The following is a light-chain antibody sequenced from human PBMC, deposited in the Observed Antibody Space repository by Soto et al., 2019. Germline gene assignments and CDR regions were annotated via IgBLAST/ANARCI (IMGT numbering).Light chain of an antibody. CDR2: DDN. CDR1: SSNIGGNS. Sequence: QSVMTQPPSVSAAPGQKVTISCSGSSSNIGGNSVSWYQQLPGTAPKLLIYDDNKRPSGIPDRFSGSKSGTSATLGITGFQTGDEAEYYCGSWDSRLSAYVFGTGTKVNVL. CDR3: GSWDSRLSAYV. J-gene: IGLJ1*01. V-gene: IGLV1-51*01.